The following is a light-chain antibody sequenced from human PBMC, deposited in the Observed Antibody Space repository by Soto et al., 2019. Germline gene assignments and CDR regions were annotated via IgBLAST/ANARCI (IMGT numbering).Light chain of an antibody. CDR1: QSVSTN. CDR2: DAS. Sequence: EIVMTQSPATLSVSPGERSTLSCRASQSVSTNLAWYQQKPGQAPXXLIYDASYRATGIPARFSGSGSGTDFLLTISSLEPEDFAIYYCQQRSNWITFGQGTRLEIK. V-gene: IGKV3-11*01. CDR3: QQRSNWIT. J-gene: IGKJ5*01.